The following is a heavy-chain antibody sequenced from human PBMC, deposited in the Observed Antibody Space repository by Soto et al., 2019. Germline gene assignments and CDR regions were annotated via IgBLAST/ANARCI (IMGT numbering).Heavy chain of an antibody. V-gene: IGHV1-69*06. D-gene: IGHD5-12*01. Sequence: GASVKVSCKASGGTFSSYAISWVRQAPGQGLEWMGGIIPIFGSANYAQKFQGRVTITEDKSTGTAYMELSSLRSEDTAVYYCARGDIVATTGGYYYGMDVWGQGTTVTVSS. J-gene: IGHJ6*02. CDR3: ARGDIVATTGGYYYGMDV. CDR2: IIPIFGSA. CDR1: GGTFSSYA.